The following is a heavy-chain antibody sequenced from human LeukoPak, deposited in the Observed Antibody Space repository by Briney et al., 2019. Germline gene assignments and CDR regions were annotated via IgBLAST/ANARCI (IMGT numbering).Heavy chain of an antibody. D-gene: IGHD3-10*01. CDR1: GGSFSGYY. Sequence: SETLSLTCAVYGGSFSGYYWSWIRQPPGKGLEWIGEISHSGSTNYNPSLKSRVTISVDTSKNQFSLKLSSVTAADTAVYYCARATSYGRGRYYYYYYYMDVWGKGTTVTVSS. CDR2: ISHSGST. J-gene: IGHJ6*03. CDR3: ARATSYGRGRYYYYYYYMDV. V-gene: IGHV4-34*01.